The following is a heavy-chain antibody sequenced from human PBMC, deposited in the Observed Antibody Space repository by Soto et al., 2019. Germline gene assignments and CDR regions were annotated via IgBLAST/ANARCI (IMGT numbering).Heavy chain of an antibody. V-gene: IGHV3-23*01. CDR2: ISATGGGT. Sequence: GGSLRLSCAASGFKFSNYAMSWVRQAPGKGLEWVSLISATGGGTYYADSVKGRFTTSRDNSHNTLYLQVHSLTAEDTAVYYCAKDRRAGGNSAFYFDFWGQGAHVTVSS. CDR1: GFKFSNYA. D-gene: IGHD3-16*01. CDR3: AKDRRAGGNSAFYFDF. J-gene: IGHJ4*02.